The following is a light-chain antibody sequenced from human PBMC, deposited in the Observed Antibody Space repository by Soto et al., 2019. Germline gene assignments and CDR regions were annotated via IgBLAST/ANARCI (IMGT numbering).Light chain of an antibody. CDR2: ANT. CDR1: SSNIRAGYD. J-gene: IGLJ2*01. Sequence: QPVLTQPPSVSGAPGQRITISCTVISSNIRAGYDVHWYQQLPGTAPKLLIYANTNRPSGVPGRFSGSKSGASASLAITGLQAEDEAVYYCQSYDSSLSASIFGGGTKLTVL. V-gene: IGLV1-40*01. CDR3: QSYDSSLSASI.